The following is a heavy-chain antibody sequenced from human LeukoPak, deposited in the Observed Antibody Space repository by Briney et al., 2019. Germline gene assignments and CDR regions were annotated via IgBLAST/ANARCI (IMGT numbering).Heavy chain of an antibody. CDR1: GGYISSYY. D-gene: IGHD4-17*01. CDR3: AREGVTTVTPIYR. V-gene: IGHV4-59*12. Sequence: PSETLSLTCTVSGGYISSYYWSWIRQPPGEGLEWIGYVYYTGSTNYNPSLKSRVSISVDTSKNQLSLTLSSVTAADTAVYYCAREGVTTVTPIYRWGQGTLVTVSS. CDR2: VYYTGST. J-gene: IGHJ4*02.